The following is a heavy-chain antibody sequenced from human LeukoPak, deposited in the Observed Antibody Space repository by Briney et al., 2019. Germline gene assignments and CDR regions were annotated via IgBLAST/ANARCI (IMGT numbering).Heavy chain of an antibody. J-gene: IGHJ4*02. V-gene: IGHV3-30*18. CDR2: ISYDGSNK. Sequence: GSLRLSCAASGFTFSSYGMHWVRQAPGKGLEWVAVISYDGSNKYYADSVKGRFTISRDNSKNTLYLQMNSLRAEDTAVYYCAKSPYDHWGQGTLVTVSS. CDR3: AKSPYDH. CDR1: GFTFSSYG.